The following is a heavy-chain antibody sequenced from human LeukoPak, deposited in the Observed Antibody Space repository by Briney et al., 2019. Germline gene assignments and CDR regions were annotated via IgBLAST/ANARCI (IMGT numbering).Heavy chain of an antibody. V-gene: IGHV3-7*03. CDR2: IKEDGSER. Sequence: GGSLRLSCEGSAFIFSGHWMNWVRQTPGKGLEWVASIKEDGSERQYVDSVKGRFSISRDNAKNSLDLQMNSLRVEDTAVYYCARAYSSSSGKNAFDVWGQGTMVTVSS. CDR3: ARAYSSSSGKNAFDV. J-gene: IGHJ3*01. CDR1: AFIFSGHW. D-gene: IGHD6-6*01.